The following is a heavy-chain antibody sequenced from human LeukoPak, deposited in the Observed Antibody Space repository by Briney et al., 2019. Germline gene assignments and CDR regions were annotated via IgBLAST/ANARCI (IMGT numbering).Heavy chain of an antibody. CDR1: GFTFSRYN. Sequence: PGGSLRLSCAASGFTFSRYNMNWVRQAPGKGLEWVSSVSTSGSYIYYADSVKGRFTISRDNAKNSLYLQVNSLRAEDTAVYYCAREYESDYWGQGTLVTVSS. J-gene: IGHJ4*02. V-gene: IGHV3-21*01. CDR3: AREYESDY. CDR2: VSTSGSYI. D-gene: IGHD3-3*01.